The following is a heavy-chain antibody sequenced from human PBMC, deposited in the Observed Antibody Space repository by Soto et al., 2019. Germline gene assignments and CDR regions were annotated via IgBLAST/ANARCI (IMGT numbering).Heavy chain of an antibody. CDR1: GFSFMNHA. CDR2: ISGSGDRT. CDR3: ARGDYYDSSGPFSDAFDI. V-gene: IGHV3-23*01. D-gene: IGHD3-22*01. J-gene: IGHJ3*02. Sequence: GGSLRLSCAASGFSFMNHAMAWVRQGPGKGLEWVSCISGSGDRTFDANSVKGRFTISRDNAKNSLYLQMNSLRAEDTAVYYCARGDYYDSSGPFSDAFDIWGQGTMVTVSS.